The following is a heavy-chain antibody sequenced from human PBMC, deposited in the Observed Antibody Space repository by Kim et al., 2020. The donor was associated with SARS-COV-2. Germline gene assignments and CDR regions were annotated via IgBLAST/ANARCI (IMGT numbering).Heavy chain of an antibody. D-gene: IGHD5-18*01. CDR3: TTHSTDPLFYYYYGMDV. Sequence: GGSLRLSCAASGFTFSNAWMSWVRQAPGKGLEWVGRIKSKTDGGTTDYAAPVKGRFTISRDDSKNTLYLQMNSLKTEDTAVYYCTTHSTDPLFYYYYGMDVWGQGTTVTVSS. V-gene: IGHV3-15*01. J-gene: IGHJ6*02. CDR1: GFTFSNAW. CDR2: IKSKTDGGTT.